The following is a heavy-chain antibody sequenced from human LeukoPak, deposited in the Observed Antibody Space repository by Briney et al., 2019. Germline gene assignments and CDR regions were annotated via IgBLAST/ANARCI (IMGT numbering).Heavy chain of an antibody. V-gene: IGHV3-48*03. CDR2: ISSSGSTI. J-gene: IGHJ3*02. Sequence: PGGSLRLSCAASGFTFSSYEMNWVRQAPGKGLEWVSYISSSGSTIYYADSVKGRFTISRDNAKNSLYLQMNSLRAEDTAVYYCARGSNSGSSWYKDAFDIWGQGTMVTVSS. CDR1: GFTFSSYE. D-gene: IGHD6-13*01. CDR3: ARGSNSGSSWYKDAFDI.